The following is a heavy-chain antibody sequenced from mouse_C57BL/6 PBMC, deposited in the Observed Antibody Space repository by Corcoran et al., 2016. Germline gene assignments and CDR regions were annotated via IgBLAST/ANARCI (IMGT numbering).Heavy chain of an antibody. D-gene: IGHD1-1*01. J-gene: IGHJ4*01. Sequence: QVQLKQSGAELVRPGASVKLSCKASGYTFTDYYINWVKQRPGQGLEWIARIYPGSGNTYYNEKFKGKATLTAEKSSSTAYMQLSSLTSEDSAVYFCAYYDGGSDYWGQGTSVTVSS. V-gene: IGHV1-76*01. CDR1: GYTFTDYY. CDR2: IYPGSGNT. CDR3: AYYDGGSDY.